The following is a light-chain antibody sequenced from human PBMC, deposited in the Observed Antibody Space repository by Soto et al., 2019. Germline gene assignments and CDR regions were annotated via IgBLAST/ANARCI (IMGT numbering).Light chain of an antibody. CDR2: DAS. J-gene: IGKJ1*01. CDR3: QQRTNWPPWT. Sequence: EIVSTQSPATLSLSPGERATLSCRASQSINRYLAWYQQKPGQAPRLLIYDASNRATGIPARFSGSGSGTDFTLTISSLEPEDFAVYYCQQRTNWPPWTFGQGTKVEIK. CDR1: QSINRY. V-gene: IGKV3-11*01.